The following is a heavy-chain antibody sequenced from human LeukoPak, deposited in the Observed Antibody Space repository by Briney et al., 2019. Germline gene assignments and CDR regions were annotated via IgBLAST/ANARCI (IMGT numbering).Heavy chain of an antibody. D-gene: IGHD6-19*01. Sequence: SETLSLTCTVSGGSISSSSYYWSWIRQPPGKGLEWIGYIYYSGSTNYNPSLKSRVTISVDTSKNQFSLKLSSVSAADTAVYYCAREITSVAGTVGLDYWGQGTLVTVSS. J-gene: IGHJ4*02. V-gene: IGHV4-61*01. CDR3: AREITSVAGTVGLDY. CDR2: IYYSGST. CDR1: GGSISSSSYY.